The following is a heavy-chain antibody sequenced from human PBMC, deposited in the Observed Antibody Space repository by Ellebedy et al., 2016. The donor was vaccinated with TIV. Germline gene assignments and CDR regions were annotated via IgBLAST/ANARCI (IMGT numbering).Heavy chain of an antibody. V-gene: IGHV3-23*01. CDR3: AKGITAAVVEGSLFDP. Sequence: GGSLRLSXAASGFTFSNYAMSWVRQAPGKGLEWVSDISGSGGGTYYADSVKGRFTISRDNSKNTLYLQMNSLRVEDTAVYYCAKGITAAVVEGSLFDPWGQGTLVTVSS. CDR1: GFTFSNYA. CDR2: ISGSGGGT. D-gene: IGHD6-13*01. J-gene: IGHJ5*02.